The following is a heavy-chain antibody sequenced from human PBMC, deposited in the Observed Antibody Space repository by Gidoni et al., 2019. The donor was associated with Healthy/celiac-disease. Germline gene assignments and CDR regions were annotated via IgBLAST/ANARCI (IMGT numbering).Heavy chain of an antibody. CDR1: GFTLSSYA. J-gene: IGHJ6*02. V-gene: IGHV3-23*01. Sequence: EVQLLESGGGLVQPGGSQRLSCAASGFTLSSYAMSWVRQAPGKGLEWVSAISGSGGSTYYADSVKGRFTISRDNSKNTLYLQMNRLRAEDTAVYYCAKGQELVVTAIKKFYYYYGMDVWGQGTTVTVSS. CDR2: ISGSGGST. CDR3: AKGQELVVTAIKKFYYYYGMDV. D-gene: IGHD2-21*02.